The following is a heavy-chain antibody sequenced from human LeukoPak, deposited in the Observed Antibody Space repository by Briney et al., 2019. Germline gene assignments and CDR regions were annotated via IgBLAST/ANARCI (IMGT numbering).Heavy chain of an antibody. CDR1: GYTFTSYG. Sequence: ASVKVSCKASGYTFTSYGISWVRQAPGQGLEWMGWISAYNGNTNYAQKLQGRVTMTTDTSTSTAYMELSSLRSEDTAVYYCARGTIFGAPMNYYYYGMDVWGQGTTVTVSS. D-gene: IGHD3-3*01. J-gene: IGHJ6*02. V-gene: IGHV1-18*01. CDR2: ISAYNGNT. CDR3: ARGTIFGAPMNYYYYGMDV.